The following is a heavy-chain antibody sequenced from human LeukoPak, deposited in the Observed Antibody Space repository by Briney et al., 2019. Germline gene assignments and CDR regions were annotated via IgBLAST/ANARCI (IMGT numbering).Heavy chain of an antibody. CDR3: ASPPPKGSSWYWYFDY. D-gene: IGHD6-13*01. CDR1: GFTFSSYW. V-gene: IGHV3-53*01. J-gene: IGHJ4*02. CDR2: IYSGGST. Sequence: GGSLRLSCAASGFTFSSYWMSWVRQAPGKGLEWVSVIYSGGSTYYADSVKGRFTISRDNSKNTLYLQMNSLRAEDTAVYYCASPPPKGSSWYWYFDYWGQGTLVTVSS.